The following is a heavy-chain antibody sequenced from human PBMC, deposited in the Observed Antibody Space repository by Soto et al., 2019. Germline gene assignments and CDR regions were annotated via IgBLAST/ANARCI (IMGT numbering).Heavy chain of an antibody. V-gene: IGHV4-34*01. D-gene: IGHD6-13*01. CDR2: INHSGST. CDR3: ARHKRQQLGPYYYYYYMDV. CDR1: GGSFSGYY. J-gene: IGHJ6*03. Sequence: TSETLSLTCAVYGGSFSGYYWSWIRQPPGKGLEWIGEINHSGSTNYNPSLKSRVTISVDTSKNQFSLKLSSVTAADTAVYYCARHKRQQLGPYYYYYYMDVWGKGTTVTVSS.